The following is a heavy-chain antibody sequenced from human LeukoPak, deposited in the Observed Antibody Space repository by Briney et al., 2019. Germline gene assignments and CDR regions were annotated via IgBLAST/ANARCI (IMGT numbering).Heavy chain of an antibody. Sequence: GGSLTLSCAASGFTFSTYSMNWVRQAPGKGLEWVSYISPTSSTIFYADSVKGRFAISRDNAKNSLYLQINSLRAEDTAVYFCARDPSGAGYRHIDSWGQGTLVTVSS. CDR3: ARDPSGAGYRHIDS. D-gene: IGHD5-18*01. V-gene: IGHV3-48*01. CDR2: ISPTSSTI. J-gene: IGHJ4*02. CDR1: GFTFSTYS.